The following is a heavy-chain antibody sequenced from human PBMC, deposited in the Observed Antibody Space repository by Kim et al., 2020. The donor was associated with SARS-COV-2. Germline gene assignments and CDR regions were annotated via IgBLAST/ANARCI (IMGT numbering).Heavy chain of an antibody. CDR1: GGSISGHY. V-gene: IGHV4-59*08. CDR2: IYYSGST. Sequence: SETLSLTCTVSGGSISGHYWSWIRQPPGKGLEWIGYIYYSGSTNYNPSLKSRVTISVDTSKNQLSLKLSSVTAADTAVYYCARRETYYYDSSAYSQGAFDIWGQGTLVTVSS. D-gene: IGHD3-22*01. J-gene: IGHJ3*02. CDR3: ARRETYYYDSSAYSQGAFDI.